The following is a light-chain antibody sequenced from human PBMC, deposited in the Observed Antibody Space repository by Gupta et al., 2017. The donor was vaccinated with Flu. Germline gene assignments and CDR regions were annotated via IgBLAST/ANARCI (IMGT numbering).Light chain of an antibody. CDR2: KAS. J-gene: IGKJ1*01. CDR3: QQYYIYRT. Sequence: DIQMTQSPSTLSASVGDRATITCRASQSISSWLAWYQQKPGKAPKLLIYKASSLESGVPSRFSGSGSGTEFTLTISSLQPDDFATYYCQQYYIYRTFGQGTKVEIK. V-gene: IGKV1-5*03. CDR1: QSISSW.